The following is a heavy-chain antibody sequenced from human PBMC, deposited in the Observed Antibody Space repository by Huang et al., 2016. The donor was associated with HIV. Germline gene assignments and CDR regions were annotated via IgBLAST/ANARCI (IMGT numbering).Heavy chain of an antibody. CDR3: AREIVAYAAVIFFDI. CDR1: GGVLCSGVCS. D-gene: IGHD3-22*01. V-gene: IGHV4-61*02. CDR2: IHTSGST. Sequence: QVQVQESGPGLGRPSKTLSLTCTVSGGVLCSGVCSGTSCRQPAGKGLGCIGCIHTSGSTNYYPSLKSRVTISIDTSKNQFSLKLNSVTAADTAVYYCAREIVAYAAVIFFDIWGQGTMVTVSS. J-gene: IGHJ3*02.